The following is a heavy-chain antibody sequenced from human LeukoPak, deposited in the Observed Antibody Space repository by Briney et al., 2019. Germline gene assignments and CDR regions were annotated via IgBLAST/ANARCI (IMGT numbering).Heavy chain of an antibody. CDR1: GGSISSSNW. CDR2: INHSGST. CDR3: ARAYTYYDAFDI. V-gene: IGHV4-4*02. J-gene: IGHJ3*02. Sequence: SETLSLTCAVSGGSISSSNWWSWVRQPPGKGLEWIGEINHSGSTNYNPSLKSRVTISVDTSKNQFSLKLSSVTAADTAVYYCARAYTYYDAFDIWGQGTMVTVSS. D-gene: IGHD2-2*02.